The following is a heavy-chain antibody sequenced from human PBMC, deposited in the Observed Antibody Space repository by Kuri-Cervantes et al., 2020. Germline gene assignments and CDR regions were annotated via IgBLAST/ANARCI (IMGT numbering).Heavy chain of an antibody. CDR3: ARDAPPDYYDSSGYFQYFQH. CDR2: IIPIFGTA. J-gene: IGHJ1*01. V-gene: IGHV1-69*06. CDR1: GGTFSSYA. Sequence: SVKVSCKASGGTFSSYAISWVRQAPGQGLEWMGGIIPIFGTANYAQKFQGRVTITADKSTSTAYMELSSLRSEDTAVYYCARDAPPDYYDSSGYFQYFQHWGQGTLVTVSS. D-gene: IGHD3-22*01.